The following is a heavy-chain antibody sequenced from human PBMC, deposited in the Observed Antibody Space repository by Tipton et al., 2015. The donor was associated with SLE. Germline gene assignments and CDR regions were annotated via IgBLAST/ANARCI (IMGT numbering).Heavy chain of an antibody. CDR3: ARRYIKQWLAGAFDI. V-gene: IGHV4-59*01. Sequence: TLSLTCTVSGGSISSYYWSWIRQPPGKGLEWIGYIYYSGSTNYNPSLKSRVTISVDTSKNQFSLKLSSVTAADTAVYYCARRYIKQWLAGAFDIWGQGTRVTASS. CDR2: IYYSGST. D-gene: IGHD6-19*01. CDR1: GGSISSYY. J-gene: IGHJ3*02.